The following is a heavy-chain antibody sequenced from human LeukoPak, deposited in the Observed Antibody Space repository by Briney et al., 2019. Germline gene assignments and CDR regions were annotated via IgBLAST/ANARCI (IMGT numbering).Heavy chain of an antibody. CDR1: GYSISSSNW. CDR3: ARVTSNWSLDY. Sequence: SETLSLTCAVSGYSISSSNWWGWIRQPPGKGLEWIGSMYYGGSTYYNPSLESRVTISGDTSKNQFSLKLSSVTAADRAVYYCARVTSNWSLDYWGQGTLVTVSS. V-gene: IGHV4-38-2*01. J-gene: IGHJ4*02. CDR2: MYYGGST. D-gene: IGHD6-13*01.